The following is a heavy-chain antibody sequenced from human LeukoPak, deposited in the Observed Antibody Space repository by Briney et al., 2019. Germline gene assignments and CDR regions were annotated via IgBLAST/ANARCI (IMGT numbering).Heavy chain of an antibody. CDR1: GFTFSSYA. CDR3: ARVITAGDYYYYGMDV. D-gene: IGHD3-22*01. Sequence: GGSLRLSCAASGFTFSSYAMSWVRQAPGKGLEWVSYISSSGSTIYYADSVKGRFTISRDNAKNSLYLQMNSLRAEDTAVYYCARVITAGDYYYYGMDVWGQGTTVTVSS. J-gene: IGHJ6*02. CDR2: ISSSGSTI. V-gene: IGHV3-48*04.